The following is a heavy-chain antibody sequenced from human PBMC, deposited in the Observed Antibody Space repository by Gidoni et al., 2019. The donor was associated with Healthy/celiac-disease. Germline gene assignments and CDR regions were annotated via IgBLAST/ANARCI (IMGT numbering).Heavy chain of an antibody. J-gene: IGHJ6*02. V-gene: IGHV3-66*02. CDR1: GFTVSSNY. Sequence: EVQMVESGGGLVRPGGSLRLSCVASGFTVSSNYMSWVRQAPGKGVEWVSVIYSGGSTDYADSVKGRFTISRDNSKNTLYLQMNSLRAEDTAVYYCARDGDTAMVGYAMDVWGQGTTVTVSS. D-gene: IGHD5-18*01. CDR3: ARDGDTAMVGYAMDV. CDR2: IYSGGST.